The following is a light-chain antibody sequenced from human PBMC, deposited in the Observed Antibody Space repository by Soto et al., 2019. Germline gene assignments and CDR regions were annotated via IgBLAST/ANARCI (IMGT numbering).Light chain of an antibody. CDR3: HLYGASPPT. CDR2: GAS. CDR1: QSVSSSD. J-gene: IGKJ1*01. Sequence: EVVLTQSPGTLSLSPGERDTLSCRASQSVSSSDLAWYQQKPGQAPRLLISGASGRATGIPDRFSASGSGTDFTLTISRLEPEDSAVFYCHLYGASPPTFGQGTKVEI. V-gene: IGKV3-20*01.